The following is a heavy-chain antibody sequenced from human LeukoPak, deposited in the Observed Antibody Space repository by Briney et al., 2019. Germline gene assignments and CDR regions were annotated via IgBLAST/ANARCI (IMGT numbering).Heavy chain of an antibody. V-gene: IGHV4-34*01. J-gene: IGHJ6*04. CDR3: ARLDYYYYAMDV. CDR1: GGSFSGYY. CDR2: INHSGST. Sequence: SETLSLTCAVYGGSFSGYYWSWIRQPPGKGLEWIGEINHSGSTNYNPSLKSRVTISVDTSENQFSLKLSSVTAADTAVYYCARLDYYYYAMDVWGKGTTVTVSP.